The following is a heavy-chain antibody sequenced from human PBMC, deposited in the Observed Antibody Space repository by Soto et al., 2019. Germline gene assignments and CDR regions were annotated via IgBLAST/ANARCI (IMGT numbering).Heavy chain of an antibody. V-gene: IGHV2-26*04. CDR1: GFSLSNAGLG. Sequence: QVTVKESGPVLVKPTETLTLTCTVSGFSLSNAGLGESWIRQPPGKPLEWLAHIFSNDEKSYSTSLKSRLTISQHSSKTQVVLTMTNMDSVDTATYYCASTYSTSWYWFDPWCQGTLVTVSS. J-gene: IGHJ5*02. D-gene: IGHD6-13*01. CDR3: ASTYSTSWYWFDP. CDR2: IFSNDEK.